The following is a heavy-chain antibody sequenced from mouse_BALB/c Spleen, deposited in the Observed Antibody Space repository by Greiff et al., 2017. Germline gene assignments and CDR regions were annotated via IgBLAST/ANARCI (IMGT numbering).Heavy chain of an antibody. J-gene: IGHJ4*01. V-gene: IGHV1-9*01. CDR1: GYTFSSYW. CDR2: ILPGSGST. CDR3: ARWGTVVATNNAMDY. Sequence: QVQLQQSGAELMKPGASVKISCKATGYTFSSYWIEWVKQRPGHGLEWIGEILPGSGSTNYNEKFKGKATFTADTSSNTAYMQRSSLTSEDSAVYYCARWGTVVATNNAMDYWGQGTSVTVSS. D-gene: IGHD1-1*01.